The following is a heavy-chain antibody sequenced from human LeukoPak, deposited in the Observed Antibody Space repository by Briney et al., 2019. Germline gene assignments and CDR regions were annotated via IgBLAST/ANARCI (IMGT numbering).Heavy chain of an antibody. CDR3: ARPPYGDPCAFDI. CDR2: IKQDGSEK. Sequence: PGGSLRLSCAASGFTFSSYWMSWVRQAPGKGLEWVANIKQDGSEKYYVDSVKGRFTISRDNAKNSLYLQMNSLRAEDTAVYYCARPPYGDPCAFDIWGQGTMVTVSS. D-gene: IGHD4-17*01. CDR1: GFTFSSYW. V-gene: IGHV3-7*03. J-gene: IGHJ3*02.